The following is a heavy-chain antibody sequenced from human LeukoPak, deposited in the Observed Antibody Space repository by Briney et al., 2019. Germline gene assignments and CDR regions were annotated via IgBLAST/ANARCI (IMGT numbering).Heavy chain of an antibody. J-gene: IGHJ4*02. CDR1: GGSFSGYY. V-gene: IGHV4-34*01. CDR3: ARGAGGYLY. Sequence: SETLSLTCAVYGGSFSGYYWSWIRQPPGKGLEWIGEINHSGSTNYNPSLKSRVTISVDTSKNQFSLKLSSVTAADTAVYYCARGAGGYLYWGQGTLVTVSS. D-gene: IGHD1-26*01. CDR2: INHSGST.